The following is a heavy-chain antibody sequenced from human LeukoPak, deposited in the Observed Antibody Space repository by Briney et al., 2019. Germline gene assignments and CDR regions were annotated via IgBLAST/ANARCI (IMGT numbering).Heavy chain of an antibody. CDR2: INPNSGGT. J-gene: IGHJ5*02. Sequence: GASVKVSCKASGYTFTGYYMHWVRQAPGQGLEWMGWINPNSGGTNYAQKFQGRVTMTRDTSISTAYMELSRLRSDDTAVYYCAREGYCSSTSCTYWFDPWGQGTLVTVSS. D-gene: IGHD2-2*01. CDR3: AREGYCSSTSCTYWFDP. V-gene: IGHV1-2*02. CDR1: GYTFTGYY.